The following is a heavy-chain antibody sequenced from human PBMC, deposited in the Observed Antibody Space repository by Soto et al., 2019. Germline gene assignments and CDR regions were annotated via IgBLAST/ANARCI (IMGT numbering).Heavy chain of an antibody. CDR3: AHTVLRSYYYYGMDV. V-gene: IGHV2-5*01. Sequence: PTQTLTLTCTFSGFSLSTSGVGVGWIRKPPVKTLEWLALIYWNDDKRYSPSLKSRLTISKDTSKTQVGLTMTDMDPVDTATYFCAHTVLRSYYYYGMDVWGQGTTVTVSS. J-gene: IGHJ6*02. D-gene: IGHD3-3*01. CDR1: GFSLSTSGVG. CDR2: IYWNDDK.